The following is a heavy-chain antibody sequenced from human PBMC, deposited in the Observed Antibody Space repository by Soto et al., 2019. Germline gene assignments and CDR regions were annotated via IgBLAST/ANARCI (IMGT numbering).Heavy chain of an antibody. CDR2: INAGNGNT. J-gene: IGHJ4*02. V-gene: IGHV1-3*01. CDR3: AGSTVTTLSIDY. Sequence: LKVSCKASGYTFTSYAMHWVRQAPGQRLEWMGWINAGNGNTKYSQKFQGRVTITRDTSASTAYMELSSLRSEDTAVYYCAGSTVTTLSIDYWGQGTLVTVSS. D-gene: IGHD4-17*01. CDR1: GYTFTSYA.